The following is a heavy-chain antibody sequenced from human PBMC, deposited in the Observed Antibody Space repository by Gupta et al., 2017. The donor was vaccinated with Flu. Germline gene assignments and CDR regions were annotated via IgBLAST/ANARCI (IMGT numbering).Heavy chain of an antibody. J-gene: IGHJ4*02. CDR2: IYYCGST. Sequence: QVQLQESGPGLVKPSETLSLTCTVSGGSISSYYWSWIRQPPGKGLEWIGYIYYCGSTNYNPSLKSRVTISVDTSKNQFSLKLSSVTAADTAVYYCARHDSGGYDYALHFDYWGQGTLVTVSS. CDR1: GGSISSYY. D-gene: IGHD5-12*01. CDR3: ARHDSGGYDYALHFDY. V-gene: IGHV4-59*08.